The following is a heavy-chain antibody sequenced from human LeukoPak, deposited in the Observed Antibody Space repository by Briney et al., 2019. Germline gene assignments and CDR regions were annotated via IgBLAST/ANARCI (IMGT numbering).Heavy chain of an antibody. V-gene: IGHV3-74*01. CDR2: ITNDRSST. Sequence: GGSLRLSCAASGLTFSSHWMHWVRQAPGKGLVWVSRITNDRSSTTYADSVKGRFTISRDNAKNSLYLQMNSLRAEDTAIYYCTRVGYIDEGIDYWGQGTLVTVSS. D-gene: IGHD5-24*01. J-gene: IGHJ4*02. CDR1: GLTFSSHW. CDR3: TRVGYIDEGIDY.